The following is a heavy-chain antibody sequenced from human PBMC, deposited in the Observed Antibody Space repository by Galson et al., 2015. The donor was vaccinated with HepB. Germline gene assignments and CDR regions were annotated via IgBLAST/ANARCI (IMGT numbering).Heavy chain of an antibody. V-gene: IGHV3-20*04. D-gene: IGHD3-22*01. CDR1: GFTFDDYG. CDR2: INWNGGST. J-gene: IGHJ4*02. CDR3: ARARGLHSPKYYYDSPYFDY. Sequence: SLRLSCAASGFTFDDYGMSWVRQAPGKGLEWVSGINWNGGSTGYADSVKGRFTISRDNAKNSLYLQMNSLRAEDTALYYCARARGLHSPKYYYDSPYFDYWGQGTLVTVSS.